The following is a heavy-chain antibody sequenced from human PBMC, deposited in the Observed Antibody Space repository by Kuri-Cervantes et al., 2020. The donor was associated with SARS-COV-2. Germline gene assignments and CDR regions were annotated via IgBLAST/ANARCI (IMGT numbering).Heavy chain of an antibody. D-gene: IGHD2-2*02. CDR3: ARDSYCSSTSCYNYFDY. CDR2: ISWNSGSI. V-gene: IGHV3-9*01. J-gene: IGHJ4*02. Sequence: SLKISCAASGFTFSRYEMNWVRQAPGKGLEWVSGISWNSGSIGYADSVKGRFTISRDNAKNSLYLQMNSLRAEDTALYYCARDSYCSSTSCYNYFDYWGQGTLVTVSS. CDR1: GFTFSRYE.